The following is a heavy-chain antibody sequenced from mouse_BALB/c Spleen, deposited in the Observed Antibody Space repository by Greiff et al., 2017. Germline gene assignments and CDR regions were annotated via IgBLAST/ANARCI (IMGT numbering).Heavy chain of an antibody. D-gene: IGHD2-4*01. CDR3: AKHEGTYDYDDGGYAMDY. CDR2: IWAGGST. V-gene: IGHV2-9*02. Sequence: QVQLQQSGPGLVAPSQSLSITCTVSGFSLTSYGVHWVRQPPGKGLEWLGVIWAGGSTNYNSALMSRLSISKDNSKSQVFLKMNSLQTDDTAMYYCAKHEGTYDYDDGGYAMDYWGQGTSVTVSS. J-gene: IGHJ4*01. CDR1: GFSLTSYG.